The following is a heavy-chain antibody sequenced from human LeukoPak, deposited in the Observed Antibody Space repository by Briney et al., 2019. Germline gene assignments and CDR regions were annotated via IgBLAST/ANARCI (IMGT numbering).Heavy chain of an antibody. D-gene: IGHD6-13*01. Sequence: SETLSLTCTVSGGSISSYYWGWIRQPPGKGLEWIGNIYYSGSTNYNPSLKSRVTISVDTSKNQFSLKLSSVTAADTAVYYCARGRSSSWYWFDPWGQGTLVTVSS. CDR3: ARGRSSSWYWFDP. V-gene: IGHV4-59*01. CDR1: GGSISSYY. CDR2: IYYSGST. J-gene: IGHJ5*02.